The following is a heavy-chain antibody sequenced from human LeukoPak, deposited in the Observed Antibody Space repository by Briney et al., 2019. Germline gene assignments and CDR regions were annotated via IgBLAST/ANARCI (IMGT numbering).Heavy chain of an antibody. CDR3: ARGFDSSGYYSFDY. J-gene: IGHJ4*02. CDR2: INPNSGGT. D-gene: IGHD3-22*01. V-gene: IGHV1-2*02. Sequence: ASVKVSCKASGYTFTGYYIHWVRQAPGQGLEGMGWINPNSGGTNYAQNFQGRVTMTSDTSISTAYMELSRLRSDDTAVYYCARGFDSSGYYSFDYWGQGTLVTVSS. CDR1: GYTFTGYY.